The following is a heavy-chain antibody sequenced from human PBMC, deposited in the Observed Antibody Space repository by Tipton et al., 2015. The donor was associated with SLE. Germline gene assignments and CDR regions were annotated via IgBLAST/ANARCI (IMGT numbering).Heavy chain of an antibody. J-gene: IGHJ4*02. CDR3: ARDVIAVAGPFDY. V-gene: IGHV3-23*01. D-gene: IGHD6-19*01. CDR1: GFTFRDYG. Sequence: GSLRLSCAASGFTFRDYGVSWVRQAPGKGLEWVSTISGSGGQIYYADSGKGRFTISRDNSKNTVYLQMNSLRAEDTAVYYCARDVIAVAGPFDYWGQGTLVTVSS. CDR2: ISGSGGQI.